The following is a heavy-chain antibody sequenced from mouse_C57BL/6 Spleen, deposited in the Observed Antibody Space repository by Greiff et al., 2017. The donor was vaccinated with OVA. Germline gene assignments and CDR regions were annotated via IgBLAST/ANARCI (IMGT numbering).Heavy chain of an antibody. Sequence: EVQLQQSGPELVKPGASVKISCKASGYTFTDYYMNWVKQSHGKSLEWIGDINPNNGGTSYNQKFKGKATLTVDKSSSTAYMELRSLTSEDSAVYDFARPDYYGSRGWYFDVWGTGTTVTVSS. J-gene: IGHJ1*03. CDR3: ARPDYYGSRGWYFDV. D-gene: IGHD1-1*01. CDR2: INPNNGGT. V-gene: IGHV1-26*01. CDR1: GYTFTDYY.